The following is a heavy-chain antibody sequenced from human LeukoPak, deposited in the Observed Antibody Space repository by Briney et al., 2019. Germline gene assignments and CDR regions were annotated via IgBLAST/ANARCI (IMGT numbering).Heavy chain of an antibody. D-gene: IGHD3-9*01. CDR2: INHSGST. J-gene: IGHJ6*02. V-gene: IGHV4-34*01. CDR3: ARTTYYDILTGYYQGMDV. CDR1: GGSFSGYY. Sequence: SETLSLTCAVYGGSFSGYYWSWIRQPPGKGLEWIGEINHSGSTNYNPSLKSRVTISVDTSKNQFSLKLSSVTAADTAVYYCARTTYYDILTGYYQGMDVWGQGTTVTVSS.